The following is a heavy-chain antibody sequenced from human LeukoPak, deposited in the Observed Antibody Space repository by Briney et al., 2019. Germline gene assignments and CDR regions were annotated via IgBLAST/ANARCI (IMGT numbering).Heavy chain of an antibody. CDR2: IYYSAST. Sequence: PSETLSLTCTVSGGSISSSSYYWGWIRQPPGKGLEWIGSIYYSASTYYNPSLKSRVTISVDTSKNQFSLKLSSVTAADTAVYYCARQGRLLLQYYFDYWGQGTLVTVSS. J-gene: IGHJ4*02. V-gene: IGHV4-39*01. CDR1: GGSISSSSYY. CDR3: ARQGRLLLQYYFDY. D-gene: IGHD3-22*01.